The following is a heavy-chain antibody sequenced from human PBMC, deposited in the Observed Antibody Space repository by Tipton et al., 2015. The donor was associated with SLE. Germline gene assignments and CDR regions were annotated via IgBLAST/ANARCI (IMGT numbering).Heavy chain of an antibody. CDR2: IYYSGST. Sequence: TLSLTCTVSGGSISSYYWSWIRQPPGKGLEWIGYIYYSGSTNNNPSLKSRVTISVDTSKNQFSLRLSSVTAADTAMYYCVRMLGAEYFHHWGQGTLVTVSS. J-gene: IGHJ1*01. V-gene: IGHV4-59*12. CDR1: GGSISSYY. CDR3: VRMLGAEYFHH. D-gene: IGHD1-26*01.